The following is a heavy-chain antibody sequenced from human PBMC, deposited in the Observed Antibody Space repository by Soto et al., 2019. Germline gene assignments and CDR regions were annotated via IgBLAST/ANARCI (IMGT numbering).Heavy chain of an antibody. D-gene: IGHD1-26*01. V-gene: IGHV2-26*01. CDR1: GFSLSNARMG. CDR2: IFSNDEK. CDR3: ARTPVGATDFDY. J-gene: IGHJ4*02. Sequence: SGPTLVNPTDTRTLTCTVSGFSLSNARMGVSWIRQPPGKALEWLAHIFSNDEKSYSTSLKSRLTISKDTSKSQVVLTMTNMDPVDTATYYCARTPVGATDFDYWGQGTLVTVSS.